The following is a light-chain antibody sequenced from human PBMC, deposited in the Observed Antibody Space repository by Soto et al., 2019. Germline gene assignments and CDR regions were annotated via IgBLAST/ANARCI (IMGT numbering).Light chain of an antibody. CDR1: SSDVGGYNY. CDR2: EVS. J-gene: IGLJ1*01. V-gene: IGLV2-8*01. CDR3: CSYGGSNGYV. Sequence: QSALTQPPSASGSPGQSVTISCTGTSSDVGGYNYVSWYQQHPGKAPKLMIFEVSKRPSGVPDRFSGSKSGNTASLTVSGLQAEDEADYYCCSYGGSNGYVFGTGTKLTVL.